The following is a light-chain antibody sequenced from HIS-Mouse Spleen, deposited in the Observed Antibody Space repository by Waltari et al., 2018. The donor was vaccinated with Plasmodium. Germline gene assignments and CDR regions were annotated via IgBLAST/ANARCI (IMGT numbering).Light chain of an antibody. Sequence: IVLTQSPGTLSLSPGESATLSCRASQSVSSSYLAWDQQKPGQAPRLLSYGASSRANGIPDMFSGSGSGTDFTLTISRLEPEDFAVYYCQQYGSSPPYTFGQGTKLEIK. J-gene: IGKJ2*01. CDR2: GAS. V-gene: IGKV3-20*01. CDR3: QQYGSSPPYT. CDR1: QSVSSSY.